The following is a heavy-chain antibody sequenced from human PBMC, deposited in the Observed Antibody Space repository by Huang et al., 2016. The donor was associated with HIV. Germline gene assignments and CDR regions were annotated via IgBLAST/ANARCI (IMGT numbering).Heavy chain of an antibody. J-gene: IGHJ4*02. CDR2: IKSKTDGGTI. Sequence: EVQLVESGGGLVKPGGSLRLSCAASGFTFNNAWMSWVRQAAGKGLEWVGRIKSKTDGGTIDYAAPVKGRFTISRDDSKNTLYLQMNSLKIEDTAVYYCNGGIDYWGQGTLVTVSS. CDR1: GFTFNNAW. V-gene: IGHV3-15*01. D-gene: IGHD2-15*01. CDR3: NGGIDY.